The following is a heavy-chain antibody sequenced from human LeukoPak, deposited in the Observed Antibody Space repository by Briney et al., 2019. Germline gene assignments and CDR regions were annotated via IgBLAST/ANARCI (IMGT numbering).Heavy chain of an antibody. CDR1: GFTFSTYA. Sequence: GGSLRLSCAASGFTFSTYAMTWVRQAPGKGLEWVSSISGGGDSTYYADSVKGRFTISRDNSKNTLYLQMNSLRADDTAAYHCARDSGSYLQPTDYWGQGTLVTVSS. CDR3: ARDSGSYLQPTDY. V-gene: IGHV3-23*01. D-gene: IGHD1-26*01. CDR2: ISGGGDST. J-gene: IGHJ4*02.